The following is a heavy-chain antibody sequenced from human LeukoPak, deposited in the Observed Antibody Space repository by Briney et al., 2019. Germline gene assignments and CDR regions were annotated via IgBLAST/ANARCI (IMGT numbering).Heavy chain of an antibody. CDR2: IYYSGIT. CDR3: ARDQSGSYIFDY. D-gene: IGHD1-26*01. Sequence: SETLSLTCTVFGDFISSYYWSWIRQPPGTGLEWIGSIYYSGITSYNPSLKSRVIISVHTSKNQFSLKLSSVTAADAAVYYCARDQSGSYIFDYWGQGTLVTVSS. CDR1: GDFISSYY. J-gene: IGHJ4*02. V-gene: IGHV4-59*01.